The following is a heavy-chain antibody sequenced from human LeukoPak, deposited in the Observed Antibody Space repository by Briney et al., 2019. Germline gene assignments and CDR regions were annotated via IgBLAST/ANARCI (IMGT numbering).Heavy chain of an antibody. Sequence: SETLSLTCTVSGGSISTYYWNWIRQPPGKGLEWIGYIYYSGATNYNPSLKSRVTISVDTSKNQFSLKLSSVTAADTAVYYCARGVYTAAAQYGFWGQGTLVTVSS. D-gene: IGHD6-13*01. V-gene: IGHV4-59*01. CDR3: ARGVYTAAAQYGF. CDR1: GGSISTYY. CDR2: IYYSGAT. J-gene: IGHJ4*02.